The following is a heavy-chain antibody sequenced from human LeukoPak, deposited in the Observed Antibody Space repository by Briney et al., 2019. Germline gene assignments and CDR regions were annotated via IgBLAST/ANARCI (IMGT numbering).Heavy chain of an antibody. CDR2: IMEDGSDK. V-gene: IGHV3-7*04. D-gene: IGHD5-24*01. Sequence: GGSLRLSCVASGFSLIKYWMSWVRQAPGKGLEWVANIMEDGSDKYYVASVKGRFTISRDNAKNSLYLQMNSLRAEDTAVYYRASEHNYDAHYWGQGTLVTVSS. J-gene: IGHJ4*02. CDR3: ASEHNYDAHY. CDR1: GFSLIKYW.